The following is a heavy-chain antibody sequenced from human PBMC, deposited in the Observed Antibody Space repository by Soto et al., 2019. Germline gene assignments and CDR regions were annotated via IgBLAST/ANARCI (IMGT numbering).Heavy chain of an antibody. V-gene: IGHV4-31*03. J-gene: IGHJ6*02. D-gene: IGHD6-6*01. CDR2: IYYSGST. CDR3: AREGAAPYYYYGMDV. Sequence: QVQLQESGPGLVKPSQTLSLTCTVSGGSISSGGYFWSWIRQHPGKGLEWIGFIYYSGSTYYNPSLKSRVTISVDTSKNQFSLKLSSVTAADTAVYYCAREGAAPYYYYGMDVWGQGTTVTGSS. CDR1: GGSISSGGYF.